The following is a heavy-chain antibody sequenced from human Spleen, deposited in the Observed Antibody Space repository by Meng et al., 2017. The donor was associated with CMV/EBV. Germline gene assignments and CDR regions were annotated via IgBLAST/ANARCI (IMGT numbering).Heavy chain of an antibody. CDR1: GYSFTDYY. J-gene: IGHJ4*02. D-gene: IGHD2-2*01. CDR2: INPDVGSV. Sequence: ASGYSFTDYYVHWVRQAPGQGLEWMGWINPDVGSVSFAEEFQGRVTLTTDTSLSTAYMELKSLRSDDTAKYYCVREGVVGADKFDHWGRETLVTVSS. V-gene: IGHV1-2*02. CDR3: VREGVVGADKFDH.